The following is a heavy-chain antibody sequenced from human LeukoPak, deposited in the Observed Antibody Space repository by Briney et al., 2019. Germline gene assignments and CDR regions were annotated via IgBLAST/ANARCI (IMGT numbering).Heavy chain of an antibody. J-gene: IGHJ1*01. D-gene: IGHD3-22*01. V-gene: IGHV4-39*01. Sequence: PSETLSLTCSVSGGPISSSSYYWGWIRQPPGKGLEWIGEIYYSGRAYYNSSLKSRLTISVDTSWNQFSLTLSSVTAADTGVYYCARRRYYDSTGYLDWGQGTLVSVST. CDR2: IYYSGRA. CDR1: GGPISSSSYY. CDR3: ARRRYYDSTGYLD.